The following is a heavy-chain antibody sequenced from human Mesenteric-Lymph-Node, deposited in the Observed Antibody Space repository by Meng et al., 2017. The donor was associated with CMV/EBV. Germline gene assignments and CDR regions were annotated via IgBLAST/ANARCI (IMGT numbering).Heavy chain of an antibody. J-gene: IGHJ6*02. CDR2: IIPILGIA. V-gene: IGHV1-69*02. Sequence: SVKVSCKASGGTFSSYTINWVRQAPGQGLEWMGRIIPILGIANYAQKFQGRVTITADTSTSTAYMELRSLRSDDTAVYYCARGPYIGYCSSTSCSEKYYYYGMDVWGQGTTVTVSS. CDR1: GGTFSSYT. CDR3: ARGPYIGYCSSTSCSEKYYYYGMDV. D-gene: IGHD2-2*01.